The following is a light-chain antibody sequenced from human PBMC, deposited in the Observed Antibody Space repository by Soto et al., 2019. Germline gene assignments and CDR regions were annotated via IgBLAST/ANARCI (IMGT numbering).Light chain of an antibody. CDR1: QGISSY. CDR3: QLLNTFPVT. CDR2: ASS. Sequence: DIQLTQSPSFLSASVGDRVTISCRASQGISSYLAWYQQTPGKAPKLLIYASSTLQSGVPSSFSGSGSGTGFTLTIGSLQPEDFATYFGQLLNTFPVTFGRGTRLDI. J-gene: IGKJ5*01. V-gene: IGKV1-9*01.